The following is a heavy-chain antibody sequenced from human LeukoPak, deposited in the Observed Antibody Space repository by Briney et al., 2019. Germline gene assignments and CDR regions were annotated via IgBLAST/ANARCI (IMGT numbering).Heavy chain of an antibody. Sequence: GGSLRLSCAASGFIFDEYTMHWVRQAPGKGLEWVSLISWDGGATYYAGSVKGRFTISRDNSNNSLYLQMNSLRTEDTAMYYCAKDSGSAYYYGSGSDFEYWGQGTLVTVSS. J-gene: IGHJ4*02. CDR2: ISWDGGAT. D-gene: IGHD3-10*01. CDR3: AKDSGSAYYYGSGSDFEY. CDR1: GFIFDEYT. V-gene: IGHV3-43*01.